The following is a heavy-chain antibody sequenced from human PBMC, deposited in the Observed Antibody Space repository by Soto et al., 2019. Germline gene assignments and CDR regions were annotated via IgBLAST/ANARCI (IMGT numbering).Heavy chain of an antibody. CDR1: GYIFTGYY. Sequence: ASVKVSCKASGYIFTGYYMHWVRQAPGQGLEWMGWINPNSGDTNYTQKFQGWVTMTRDTSISTAYMELSRLRSDDMAVYYCATSRISIAVAGETEYYFDYWGQGTLVTV. V-gene: IGHV1-2*04. D-gene: IGHD6-19*01. CDR3: ATSRISIAVAGETEYYFDY. J-gene: IGHJ4*02. CDR2: INPNSGDT.